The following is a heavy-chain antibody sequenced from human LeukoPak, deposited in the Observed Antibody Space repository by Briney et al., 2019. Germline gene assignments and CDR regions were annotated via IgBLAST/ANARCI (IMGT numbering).Heavy chain of an antibody. J-gene: IGHJ4*02. CDR1: GGSISSHY. D-gene: IGHD6-19*01. V-gene: IGHV3-11*01. CDR2: ISSSGSTI. Sequence: LSLTCTVSGGSISSHYWSWIRQPPGKGLEWVSYISSSGSTIYYADSVKGRFTISRDNAKNSLYLQMNSLRAEDTAVYYCARAYSSGWPYDYWGQGTLVTVSS. CDR3: ARAYSSGWPYDY.